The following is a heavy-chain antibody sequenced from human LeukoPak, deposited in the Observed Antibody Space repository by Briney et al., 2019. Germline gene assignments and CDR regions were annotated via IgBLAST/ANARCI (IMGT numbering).Heavy chain of an antibody. CDR3: ARDRYRGGYGFDY. CDR1: GGSISSSSYY. J-gene: IGHJ4*02. D-gene: IGHD5-12*01. CDR2: INYSGST. Sequence: SETLSLTCTVSGGSISSSSYYWGWIRQPPGKGLEWIGSINYSGSTYYNPSLKSRVTISVDTSKNQFSLKLSSVTAADTAVYYCARDRYRGGYGFDYWGQGTLVTVSS. V-gene: IGHV4-39*07.